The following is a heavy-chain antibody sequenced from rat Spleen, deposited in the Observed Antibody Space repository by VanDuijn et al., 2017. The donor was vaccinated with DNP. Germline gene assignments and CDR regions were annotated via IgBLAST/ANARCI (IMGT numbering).Heavy chain of an antibody. V-gene: IGHV2-15*01. Sequence: QVQLKESGPGLVQPSATLSLTCTVSGFSLTSYRVSWVRQPPGKGLEWLGAIWSGGSTDYNSALKSRLSINRDTSKSQVLLKMNSLQTEDTAMYFCARSGNYGNYYPMDAWGQGTSVTVSS. CDR1: GFSLTSYR. CDR2: IWSGGST. J-gene: IGHJ4*01. D-gene: IGHD1-11*01. CDR3: ARSGNYGNYYPMDA.